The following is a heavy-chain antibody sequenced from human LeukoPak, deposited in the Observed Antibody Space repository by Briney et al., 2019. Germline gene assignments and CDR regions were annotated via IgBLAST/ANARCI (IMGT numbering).Heavy chain of an antibody. D-gene: IGHD2/OR15-2a*01. CDR3: ARDYLPYYFDY. CDR1: GGSFNNYY. J-gene: IGHJ4*02. Sequence: SETLSLTCTVSGGSFNNYYWSWIRQPAGEALEWIGRIHTSGSTHYNPSLKSRVTISVDTSKNQFSLKLSSLTAADTAVYYCARDYLPYYFDYWGQGTLVTVSS. V-gene: IGHV4-4*07. CDR2: IHTSGST.